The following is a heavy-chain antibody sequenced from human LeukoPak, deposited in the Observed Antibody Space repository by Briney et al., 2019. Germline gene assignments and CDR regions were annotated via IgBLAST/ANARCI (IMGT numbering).Heavy chain of an antibody. CDR1: GLSLSSYG. D-gene: IGHD5-24*01. V-gene: IGHV3-33*06. CDR2: VWIVVSNK. Sequence: GPSLRLSGAPVGLSLSSYGTRSVRQAPGERLGCGAVVWIVVSNKYYADSVKGRFTFSRTHSKNTLYLQMNILRAEDTSVFSCAKARRPGFRGWLQFKSPDLPLVDPWGQGTLVTVSS. J-gene: IGHJ5*02. CDR3: AKARRPGFRGWLQFKSPDLPLVDP.